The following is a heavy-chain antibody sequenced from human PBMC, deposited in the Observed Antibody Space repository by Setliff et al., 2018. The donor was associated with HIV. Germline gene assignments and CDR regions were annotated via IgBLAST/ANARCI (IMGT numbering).Heavy chain of an antibody. J-gene: IGHJ4*02. D-gene: IGHD2-2*01. CDR1: GGFIRSGSYY. V-gene: IGHV4-61*09. CDR3: ARGDIVVVPAAMDY. Sequence: SETLSLTCTVSGGFIRSGSYYWTWIRQPAGKGPEWIGHIYTNGYTNYNPSLKSRVTISVDTSKNQFSLKLSSVTAADTAVYYCARGDIVVVPAAMDYWGQGTLVTVSS. CDR2: IYTNGYT.